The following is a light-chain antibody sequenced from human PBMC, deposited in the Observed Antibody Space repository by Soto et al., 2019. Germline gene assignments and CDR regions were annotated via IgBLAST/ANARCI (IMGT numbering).Light chain of an antibody. CDR3: SSYTSSSTLV. CDR2: DVN. Sequence: SGLTQPGSVSGSPGQSISISCTGTSSDVGGYNYVSWYQQHPGKAPKLMIYDVNNRPSGVSDRFSGSKSGNTASLTISGLQAEDEADYYCSSYTSSSTLVFGTGTKITVL. J-gene: IGLJ1*01. V-gene: IGLV2-14*01. CDR1: SSDVGGYNY.